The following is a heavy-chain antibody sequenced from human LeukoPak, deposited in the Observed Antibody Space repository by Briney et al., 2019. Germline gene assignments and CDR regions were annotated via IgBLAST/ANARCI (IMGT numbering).Heavy chain of an antibody. CDR2: IKQDGSEK. CDR3: ARGVDYASN. V-gene: IGHV3-7*03. Sequence: GGSLRLSCAASGFTFSSDWMSWVRPAPGQGLGWVANIKQDGSEKYYVASVKGRFTISRDNAKNSLYLQMNSLRAEDTAVYYCARGVDYASNWGQGTLVTVSS. J-gene: IGHJ4*02. D-gene: IGHD4-17*01. CDR1: GFTFSSDW.